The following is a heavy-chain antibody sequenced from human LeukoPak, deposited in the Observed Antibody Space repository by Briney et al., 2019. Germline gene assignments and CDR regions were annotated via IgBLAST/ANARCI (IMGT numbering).Heavy chain of an antibody. CDR2: ILPILGTA. CDR1: GGTSSSYA. Sequence: SVKVSCKPSGGTSSSYATSWVRHAPEQGREWMGRILPILGTANYTQEFQGRVTITTDESTRTAYMELSSLRSEDTAVYYCARDFEHQYCRGGSCYAGYWGQGTLVTVSS. V-gene: IGHV1-69*05. J-gene: IGHJ4*02. D-gene: IGHD2-15*01. CDR3: ARDFEHQYCRGGSCYAGY.